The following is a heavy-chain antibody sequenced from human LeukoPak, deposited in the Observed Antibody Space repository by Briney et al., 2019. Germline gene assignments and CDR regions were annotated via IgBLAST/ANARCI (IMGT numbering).Heavy chain of an antibody. CDR3: ARDGSYYNWFDP. D-gene: IGHD1-26*01. V-gene: IGHV1-18*01. CDR1: GGTFSSYG. CDR2: ISAYNGNT. Sequence: ASVKVSCKASGGTFSSYGISWVRQAPGQGLEWMGWISAYNGNTNYAQKLQGRVTMTTDTSTSAAYMELRSLRSDDTAVYYCARDGSYYNWFDPWGQGTLVTVSS. J-gene: IGHJ5*02.